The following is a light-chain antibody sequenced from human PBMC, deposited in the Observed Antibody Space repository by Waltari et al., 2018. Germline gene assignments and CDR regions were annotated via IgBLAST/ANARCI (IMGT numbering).Light chain of an antibody. V-gene: IGLV1-44*01. CDR1: SSNIVSNT. J-gene: IGLJ3*02. Sequence: QSVLTQPPSASGTPGQRVTISCSGSSSNIVSNTVNWYQQLPGTAPKLLLYSNNQRPSGVPDRFSGSKSGTSASLAISGLQSEDEADYYCAAWDDSLNGLWVFGGGTKLTVL. CDR2: SNN. CDR3: AAWDDSLNGLWV.